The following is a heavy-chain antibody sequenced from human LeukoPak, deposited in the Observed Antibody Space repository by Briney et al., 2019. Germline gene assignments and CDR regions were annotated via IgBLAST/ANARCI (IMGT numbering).Heavy chain of an antibody. CDR2: ISSSSSYI. CDR3: ARAIAVAQITDY. Sequence: SGGSLRLSCAASGFTVSSNYMSWVRQAPGKGLEWVSSISSSSSYIYYADSVKGRFTISRDNAKNSLYLQMNSLRAEDTAVYYCARAIAVAQITDYWGQGTLVTVSS. D-gene: IGHD6-19*01. CDR1: GFTVSSNY. V-gene: IGHV3-21*01. J-gene: IGHJ4*02.